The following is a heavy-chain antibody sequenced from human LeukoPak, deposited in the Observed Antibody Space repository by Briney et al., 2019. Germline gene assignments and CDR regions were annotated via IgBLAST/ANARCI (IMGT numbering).Heavy chain of an antibody. V-gene: IGHV4-4*07. CDR1: GGSISTYD. D-gene: IGHD2-21*02. CDR3: AREGRVTDSFDI. J-gene: IGHJ3*02. Sequence: RPSETLSLTCTVSGGSISTYDWNWIRQPAGKGLEWIGRIYTSGSTNYNPSLKSRVTMSVDTSKNQFSLKLSSVTAADTAVYYCAREGRVTDSFDIWGQGTMVTVSS. CDR2: IYTSGST.